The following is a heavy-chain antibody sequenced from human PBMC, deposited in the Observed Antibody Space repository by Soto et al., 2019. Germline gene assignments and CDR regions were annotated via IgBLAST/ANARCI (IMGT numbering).Heavy chain of an antibody. CDR1: GFTLSMYS. J-gene: IGHJ6*02. CDR3: ARDHLILPAHDFFYGSDV. Sequence: DVQLKESGGGLVQPGQSLRLSCEVSGFTLSMYSMTWVRQAPGKGLEWVAKIPQDGSDGHYLDSVKGRFTISRDNAKNSVYLQMNSLRADDTAVYYCARDHLILPAHDFFYGSDVWGQGAKVTVS. D-gene: IGHD2-21*02. V-gene: IGHV3-7*03. CDR2: IPQDGSDG.